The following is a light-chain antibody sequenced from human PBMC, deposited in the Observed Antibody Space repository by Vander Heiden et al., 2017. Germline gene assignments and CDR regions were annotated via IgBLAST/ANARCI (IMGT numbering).Light chain of an antibody. CDR2: AAS. V-gene: IGKV1-12*01. Sequence: DIQMIQSSSSVSAAAGDRVTIPCRASQGRSSWLVWDQQKPGKAPNLLIYAASRLQSGVPSRFSGRGSGTDFTLTIDSLQPEDFATYYCQQANSFPLTFGGGTKVEIK. CDR1: QGRSSW. J-gene: IGKJ4*01. CDR3: QQANSFPLT.